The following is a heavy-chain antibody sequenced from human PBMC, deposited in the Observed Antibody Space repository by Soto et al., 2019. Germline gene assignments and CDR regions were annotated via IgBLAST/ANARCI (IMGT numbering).Heavy chain of an antibody. Sequence: QPGGSLRLSCAASGFTFSNYALSWVRQAPGKGLEWVSAISGTGVSTFYADSVKGRFTISRDNSKNTLYVQMNSLRAEDTAVYYCARTSSGYYYPFDNWGQGTLVTVSS. CDR1: GFTFSNYA. D-gene: IGHD3-22*01. CDR2: ISGTGVST. J-gene: IGHJ4*02. V-gene: IGHV3-23*01. CDR3: ARTSSGYYYPFDN.